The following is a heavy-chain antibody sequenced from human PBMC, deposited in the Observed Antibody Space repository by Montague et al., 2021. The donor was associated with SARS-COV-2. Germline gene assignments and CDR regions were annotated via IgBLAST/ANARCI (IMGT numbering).Heavy chain of an antibody. CDR1: GGSISSYHHY. D-gene: IGHD3-3*01. J-gene: IGHJ5*02. Sequence: SETLSLTCTVSGGSISSYHHYWGWIRQPPGKGLEWMGAMYYSGSTWLNPSLKSRVTISVDTSKNQLSLNLNSMTAADTAVYYCARGADYDFWSGFLRYKWFDPWGLGTPVTVSS. CDR3: ARGADYDFWSGFLRYKWFDP. CDR2: MYYSGST. V-gene: IGHV4-39*07.